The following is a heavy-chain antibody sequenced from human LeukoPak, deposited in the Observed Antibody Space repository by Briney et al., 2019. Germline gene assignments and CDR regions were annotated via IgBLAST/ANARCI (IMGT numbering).Heavy chain of an antibody. J-gene: IGHJ4*02. D-gene: IGHD3-22*01. CDR2: IHSGGST. CDR3: ARGTYYYDSSGYSLGF. V-gene: IGHV3-66*01. Sequence: GGSLRLSCSVSGFTISSHYMAWVRQVPGKGPEWVSLIHSGGSTYYADSVKGRFTISRDNSKNTVYLQMNSLRAEDTAVYYCARGTYYYDSSGYSLGFWGQGTLVTVSS. CDR1: GFTISSHY.